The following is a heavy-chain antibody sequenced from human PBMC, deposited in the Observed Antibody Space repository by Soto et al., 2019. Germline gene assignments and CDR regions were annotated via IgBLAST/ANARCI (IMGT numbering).Heavy chain of an antibody. V-gene: IGHV1-18*01. CDR2: ISTYNGDT. Sequence: QVQLVQSGPEVKKPGASVKVYCEASGYTFTTSGISWVRQAPGQGLEWMGWISTYNGDTNSAQKFQGRVTMTADTSTGTVYMELMSLKSDDTAVYYCARQGSWPYYYYGLDVWGQGTTVTVSS. CDR3: ARQGSWPYYYYGLDV. D-gene: IGHD1-26*01. CDR1: GYTFTTSG. J-gene: IGHJ6*02.